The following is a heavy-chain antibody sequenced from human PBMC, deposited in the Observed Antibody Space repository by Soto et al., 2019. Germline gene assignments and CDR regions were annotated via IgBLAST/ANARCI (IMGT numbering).Heavy chain of an antibody. D-gene: IGHD3-10*01. J-gene: IGHJ6*02. CDR3: ARDRLLLWFGTAYYYYGMDV. Sequence: SETLSLTCTVSGGSISSGDYYWSWIRQPPGKGLEWIGYIYYSGSTYYNPSLKSRVTISVDTSKNQFSLKLSSVTAADTAVYYCARDRLLLWFGTAYYYYGMDVWGQGTTVTVSS. V-gene: IGHV4-30-4*01. CDR1: GGSISSGDYY. CDR2: IYYSGST.